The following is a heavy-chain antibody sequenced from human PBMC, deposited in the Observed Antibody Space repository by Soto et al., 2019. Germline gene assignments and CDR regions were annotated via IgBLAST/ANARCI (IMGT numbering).Heavy chain of an antibody. CDR3: AHRGQTSRKWLRLHPNFDY. CDR2: IYWDDDK. CDR1: GFSLSTSGVG. V-gene: IGHV2-5*02. J-gene: IGHJ4*02. D-gene: IGHD5-12*01. Sequence: QITLKESGPTLVKPTQTLTLTCTFSGFSLSTSGVGVGWIRQPPGKALEWLALIYWDDDKRYSPSLKSRLTITKDTXXNXVXXTMTNMDPVDTATYYCAHRGQTSRKWLRLHPNFDYWGQGTLVTVSS.